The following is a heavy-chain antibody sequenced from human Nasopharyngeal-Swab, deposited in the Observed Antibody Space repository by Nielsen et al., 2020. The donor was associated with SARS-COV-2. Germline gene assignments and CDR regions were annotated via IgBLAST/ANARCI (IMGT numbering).Heavy chain of an antibody. CDR1: GFSFSSYA. D-gene: IGHD2-2*01. CDR3: ARDPHTSPYYYYYYMDV. J-gene: IGHJ6*03. CDR2: ISYDGSNK. Sequence: GESLKISCAASGFSFSSYAMHWVRQAPGKGLEWVAVISYDGSNKYYADSVKGRFTISRDNSKNTLYLQMNSLRAEDTAVYYCARDPHTSPYYYYYYMDVWGKGTTITVSS. V-gene: IGHV3-30-3*01.